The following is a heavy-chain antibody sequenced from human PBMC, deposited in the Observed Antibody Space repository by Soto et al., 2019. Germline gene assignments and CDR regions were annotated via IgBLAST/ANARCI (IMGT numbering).Heavy chain of an antibody. Sequence: GGSLRHSCAASGFTFSSYAVSWVRQAPGKGLEWVSAISGSGGSTYYADSVKGRFTISRDNSKNTLYLQMNSLRAEDTAVYYCAKDPHRSNWNWRGPYFDYWGQGTLVTVSS. CDR1: GFTFSSYA. D-gene: IGHD1-7*01. J-gene: IGHJ4*02. CDR3: AKDPHRSNWNWRGPYFDY. V-gene: IGHV3-23*01. CDR2: ISGSGGST.